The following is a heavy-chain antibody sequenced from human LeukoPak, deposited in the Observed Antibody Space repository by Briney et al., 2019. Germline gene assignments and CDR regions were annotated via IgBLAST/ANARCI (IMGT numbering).Heavy chain of an antibody. CDR2: ISSSSSYI. V-gene: IGHV3-21*01. CDR3: ARDRGDGQQLFDY. D-gene: IGHD6-13*01. Sequence: GGSLRLSCAASGVTFSSYSMNWVRQAPGKGLEWVSSISSSSSYIYYADSVKGRFTISRDDAKNSLYLQMNSLRAEDTAVYYCARDRGDGQQLFDYWGQGTLVTVSS. J-gene: IGHJ4*02. CDR1: GVTFSSYS.